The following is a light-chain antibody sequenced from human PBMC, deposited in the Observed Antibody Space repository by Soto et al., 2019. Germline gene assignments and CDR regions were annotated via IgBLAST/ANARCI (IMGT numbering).Light chain of an antibody. V-gene: IGKV4-1*01. CDR1: QNILYRSNNKNY. J-gene: IGKJ1*01. Sequence: DIVLTQSPDSLAVSLGERATMNYKSSQNILYRSNNKNYLAWYQKKPGQPPKLLIYWASSRESGVPERFSGSGSETDFTLTISNVQAEDVAVYYCQQYYVDSWTFGQGTKVDIK. CDR2: WAS. CDR3: QQYYVDSWT.